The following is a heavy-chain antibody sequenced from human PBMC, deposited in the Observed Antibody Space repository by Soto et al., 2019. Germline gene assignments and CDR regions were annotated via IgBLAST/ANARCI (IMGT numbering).Heavy chain of an antibody. D-gene: IGHD4-17*01. V-gene: IGHV4-31*03. CDR3: ARDNYGVWYYFDY. J-gene: IGHJ4*02. Sequence: PSETLCLTCTVSGGSISSGGYYWSWIRQHPGKGLEWIGYIYYSGSTYYNPSLKSRVTISVDTSKNQFSLKLSSVTAADTAVYYCARDNYGVWYYFDYWGQGTLVTVSS. CDR2: IYYSGST. CDR1: GGSISSGGYY.